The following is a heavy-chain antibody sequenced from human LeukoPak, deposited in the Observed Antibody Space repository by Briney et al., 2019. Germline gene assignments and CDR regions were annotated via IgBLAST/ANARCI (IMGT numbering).Heavy chain of an antibody. Sequence: SETLSLTCTDSGGSISTYYWTWIRQPPGKGLEWIGYIYSSGSTSGSTNYNPSLKSRVTISVDTSKNQFSLKLSSVTAADTAVYYCARRRPITPNWFDPWGQGTLVTVSS. J-gene: IGHJ5*02. CDR2: IYSSGSTSGST. CDR3: ARRRPITPNWFDP. V-gene: IGHV4-59*08. CDR1: GGSISTYY. D-gene: IGHD1-14*01.